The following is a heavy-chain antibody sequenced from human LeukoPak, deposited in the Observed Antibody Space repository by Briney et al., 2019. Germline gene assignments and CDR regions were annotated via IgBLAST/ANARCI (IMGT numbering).Heavy chain of an antibody. V-gene: IGHV3-11*04. D-gene: IGHD3-22*01. CDR1: EVNFSDFY. CDR2: ISGSGNMI. J-gene: IGHJ4*02. Sequence: GGSLRLSCAASEVNFSDFYMTWIRQAPGKGLEWISFISGSGNMIDYADSVKGRFTISRDNARNSLYLQMNSLRAGDTAVYYCARGLGDSSGYPLDYWGQGTLVTVSS. CDR3: ARGLGDSSGYPLDY.